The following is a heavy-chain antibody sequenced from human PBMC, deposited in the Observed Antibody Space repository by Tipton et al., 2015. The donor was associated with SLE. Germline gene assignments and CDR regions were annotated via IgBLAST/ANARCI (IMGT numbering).Heavy chain of an antibody. CDR3: ARGRRRDYYYYYYMDV. J-gene: IGHJ6*03. Sequence: TLSLTCIVSGGSISGNYWSWIRQPPGKRLEWIGYIDQIGSANYNPSLQSRVTISVGKSTTQFSLKLSSVTAADTAVYYCARGRRRDYYYYYYMDVWGKGTTVTVSS. CDR1: GGSISGNY. V-gene: IGHV4-59*01. CDR2: IDQIGSA.